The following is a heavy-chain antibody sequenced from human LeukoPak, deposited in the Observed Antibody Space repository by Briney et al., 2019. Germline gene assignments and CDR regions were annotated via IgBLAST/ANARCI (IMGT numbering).Heavy chain of an antibody. CDR3: AREFPASFDC. J-gene: IGHJ4*02. Sequence: GGSLRLSCAASGFTFSTYWMHWVRLLPGKGLVWVSRISNDGSNVGYADSVKGRFTISRDNAKSTLFLQMNSLTAEDTAVYYCAREFPASFDCWGQGTLVTVSS. CDR1: GFTFSTYW. V-gene: IGHV3-74*01. CDR2: ISNDGSNV.